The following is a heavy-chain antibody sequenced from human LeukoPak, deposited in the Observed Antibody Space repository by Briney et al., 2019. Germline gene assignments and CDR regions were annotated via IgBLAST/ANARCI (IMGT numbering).Heavy chain of an antibody. CDR2: ISGSGGST. D-gene: IGHD6-13*01. CDR3: AKGAHVGSSWYGRVDY. J-gene: IGHJ4*02. CDR1: GFTFSSYG. Sequence: PGGSLRLSCAASGFTFSSYGMSWVRQAPGKGLEWVSAISGSGGSTYYADSVKGRFTISRDNSKNTLYLQMNGLRAEDTAVYYCAKGAHVGSSWYGRVDYWGQGTLVTVSS. V-gene: IGHV3-23*01.